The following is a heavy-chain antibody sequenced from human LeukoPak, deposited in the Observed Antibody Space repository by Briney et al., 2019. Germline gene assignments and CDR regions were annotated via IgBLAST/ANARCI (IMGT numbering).Heavy chain of an antibody. D-gene: IGHD3-9*01. J-gene: IGHJ4*02. V-gene: IGHV3-30*01. Sequence: GGSLRLSCAPSGLTFSRSAMHWVRQAPGKGLEWVAVISFDGSDSNYADSVQGRFTISRDNSNNTLFLQMNRLRAEDTAVYFCASNHDILTGYSGFDSWGQGTLVTVSS. CDR3: ASNHDILTGYSGFDS. CDR1: GLTFSRSA. CDR2: ISFDGSDS.